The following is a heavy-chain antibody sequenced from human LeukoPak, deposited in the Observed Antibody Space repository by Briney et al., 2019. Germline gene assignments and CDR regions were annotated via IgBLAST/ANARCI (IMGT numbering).Heavy chain of an antibody. V-gene: IGHV4-39*01. D-gene: IGHD3-3*01. CDR3: ARHFYDFWSGYPGAFDY. J-gene: IGHJ4*02. CDR1: GGSISSSSYY. CDR2: IYYSGST. Sequence: SETLSLTCTVSGGSISSSSYYWGWIRQPPGKGLERIGSIYYSGSTYYNPSLKSRVTISVDMSKNQFSLKLSSVTAADTAVYYCARHFYDFWSGYPGAFDYWGQGTLVTVSS.